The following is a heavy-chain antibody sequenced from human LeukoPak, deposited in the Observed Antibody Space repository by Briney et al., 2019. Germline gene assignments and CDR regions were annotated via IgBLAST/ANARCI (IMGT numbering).Heavy chain of an antibody. V-gene: IGHV4-34*01. CDR3: ARGWAMGATGVARWFDP. CDR1: GGSFSGYY. D-gene: IGHD1-26*01. Sequence: SETLSLTCAVYGGSFSGYYWSWIRQPPGKGLEWIGEINHSGSTNYNPSLKSRVTISVDTSKNQFSLKLSSVTAADTAVYYCARGWAMGATGVARWFDPWGQGTLVTASS. J-gene: IGHJ5*02. CDR2: INHSGST.